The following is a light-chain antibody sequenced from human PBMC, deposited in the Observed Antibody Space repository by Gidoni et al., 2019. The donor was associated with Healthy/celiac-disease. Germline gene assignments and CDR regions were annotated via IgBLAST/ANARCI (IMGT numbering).Light chain of an antibody. V-gene: IGKV2-28*01. J-gene: IGKJ2*04. CDR1: QSLLHSNGYNY. Sequence: DIVMTQSLLSLPVTPGEPAPISCRSSQSLLHSNGYNYLDWYLQKPGQSPQLLIYLGCNRASGVPDRFSGSGSGTDFTLKISRVEAEDVGVYYCMQALQTPPRCSFGQGTKLEIK. CDR2: LGC. CDR3: MQALQTPPRCS.